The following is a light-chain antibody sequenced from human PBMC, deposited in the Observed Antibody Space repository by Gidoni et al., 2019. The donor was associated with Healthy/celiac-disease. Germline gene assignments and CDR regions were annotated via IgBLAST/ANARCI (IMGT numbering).Light chain of an antibody. J-gene: IGKJ1*01. CDR3: QQSYSTPRT. CDR1: QSISSY. V-gene: IGKV1-39*01. Sequence: DIQMTQSPSSLSASVGDRVTITCRASQSISSYLNWYQQKPGKAPKLLIFAASSLQSGVPSRFSYSGSGTAFTLTISSLQPEDFATYYCQQSYSTPRTFGQGTKVEIK. CDR2: AAS.